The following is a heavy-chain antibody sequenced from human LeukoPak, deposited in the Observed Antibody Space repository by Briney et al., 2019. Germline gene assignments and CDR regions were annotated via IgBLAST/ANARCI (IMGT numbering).Heavy chain of an antibody. D-gene: IGHD7-27*01. J-gene: IGHJ5*02. CDR2: IHHSGNS. Sequence: PSETLSLTCTVSGASVTDYYWSWIRQSPGKGLEWISYIHHSGNSDYNPSLRSRVTTSLDTSKNQYSLNLISVTAADTAVYYCTRGHWGLQSWSQGTLVTVSS. CDR3: TRGHWGLQS. CDR1: GASVTDYY. V-gene: IGHV4-59*02.